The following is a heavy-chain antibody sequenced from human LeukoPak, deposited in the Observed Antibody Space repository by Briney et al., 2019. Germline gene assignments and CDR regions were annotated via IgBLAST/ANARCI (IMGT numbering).Heavy chain of an antibody. CDR3: AKETQKYCSSTSCYGGFDY. V-gene: IGHV3-11*01. D-gene: IGHD2-2*01. CDR1: GFTFSDYY. Sequence: GGSLRLSCAASGFTFSDYYMSWIRQAPGKGLEWVSYISNSGSTIYYADSVKGRFTISRDNAKNSLYLQMNSLRAEDTAVYYCAKETQKYCSSTSCYGGFDYWGQGTLVTVSS. J-gene: IGHJ4*02. CDR2: ISNSGSTI.